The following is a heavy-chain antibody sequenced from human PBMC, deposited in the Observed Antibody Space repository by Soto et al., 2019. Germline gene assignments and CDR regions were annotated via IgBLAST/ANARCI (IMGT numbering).Heavy chain of an antibody. Sequence: GRSLRLSCAASGCTFSSYAMSWVRQAPGKGLEWVSGVSGSGGSTYFPDSVKGRFTISRDNSKNTLYLQMNSLRAEDTAVYYCAKDVRYCRGGSCYFDAFDIWGQGTMVTVSS. CDR3: AKDVRYCRGGSCYFDAFDI. CDR2: VSGSGGST. J-gene: IGHJ3*02. D-gene: IGHD2-15*01. CDR1: GCTFSSYA. V-gene: IGHV3-23*01.